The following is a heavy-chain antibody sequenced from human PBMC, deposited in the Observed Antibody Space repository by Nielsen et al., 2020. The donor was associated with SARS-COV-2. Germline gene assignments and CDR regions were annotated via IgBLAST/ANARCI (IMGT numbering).Heavy chain of an antibody. D-gene: IGHD4-17*01. CDR2: INHSGST. J-gene: IGHJ4*02. V-gene: IGHV4-34*01. CDR1: GGSFSGYY. CDR3: ANGDYNY. Sequence: SETLSLTCAVYGGSFSGYYWSWIRQPPGKGLEWIGEINHSGSTNYNPSLKSRVTISVDTSKNQFSLKLSSVTAADTAVYYCANGDYNYWGQGTLVTVSS.